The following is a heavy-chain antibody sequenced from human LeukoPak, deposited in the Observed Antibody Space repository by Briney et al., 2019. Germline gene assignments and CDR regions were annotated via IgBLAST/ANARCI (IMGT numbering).Heavy chain of an antibody. CDR2: ISGSGGST. Sequence: GGSLRLSCAASGFIFSSYAMSWVRQAPGKGLEWVSAISGSGGSTYYADSVKGRFTISRDNSKNTLYLQMNSLRAEDTAVYYCAKDAPVNIVVVPAANSWGQGTLVTVSS. D-gene: IGHD2-2*01. V-gene: IGHV3-23*01. CDR3: AKDAPVNIVVVPAANS. CDR1: GFIFSSYA. J-gene: IGHJ4*02.